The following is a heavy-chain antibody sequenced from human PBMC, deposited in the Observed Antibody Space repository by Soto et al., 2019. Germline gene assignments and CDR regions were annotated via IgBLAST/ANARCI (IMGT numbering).Heavy chain of an antibody. CDR3: ARRVDAPRYFGLDV. Sequence: SETLSLTCRVSGGSVSSRSYYWGWIRQPPGKGLEWIGCIYYDGSTYYNPSLKSRVTISVDTSKNQFSLQLRFVTAADTALYFCARRVDAPRYFGLDVWGQGTTVTVSS. D-gene: IGHD3-9*01. V-gene: IGHV4-39*01. CDR1: GGSVSSRSYY. CDR2: IYYDGST. J-gene: IGHJ6*02.